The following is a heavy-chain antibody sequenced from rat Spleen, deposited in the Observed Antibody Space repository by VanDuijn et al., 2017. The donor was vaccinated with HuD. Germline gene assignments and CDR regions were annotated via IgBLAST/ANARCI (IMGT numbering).Heavy chain of an antibody. Sequence: EVQLVESGGGLVQPGRSLKLSCAASGFTFSDYYMAWVRQAPKKGLEWVASISFEGSSTYYGDSVKGRFTISRDNAKSTLYLQMNSLRSEETATYYCTRLPFITMMVVITTDWYFDFWGPGTMVTVSS. D-gene: IGHD1-12*02. V-gene: IGHV5-22*01. J-gene: IGHJ1*01. CDR3: TRLPFITMMVVITTDWYFDF. CDR2: ISFEGSST. CDR1: GFTFSDYY.